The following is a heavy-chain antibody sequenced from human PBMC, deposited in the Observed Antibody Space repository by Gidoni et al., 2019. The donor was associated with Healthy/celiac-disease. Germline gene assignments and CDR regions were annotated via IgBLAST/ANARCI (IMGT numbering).Heavy chain of an antibody. V-gene: IGHV3-33*01. CDR2: IWYDGSNK. J-gene: IGHJ4*02. CDR3: ARGGAAVAGRPFDY. CDR1: GFPFRSYG. D-gene: IGHD6-19*01. Sequence: QVQLVESGGGVVQPGRSLRLSCAASGFPFRSYGMNWVRQAPGKGLEWVAVIWYDGSNKYYADSVKGRFTISRDNSKNTLYLQMNSLRAEDTAVYYCARGGAAVAGRPFDYWGQGTLVTVSS.